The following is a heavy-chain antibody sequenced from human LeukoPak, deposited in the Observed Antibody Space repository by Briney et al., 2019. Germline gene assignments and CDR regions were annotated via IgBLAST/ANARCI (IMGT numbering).Heavy chain of an antibody. CDR1: GFTFSSYS. J-gene: IGHJ5*02. CDR2: IRFDGSDK. V-gene: IGHV3-30*02. Sequence: GGSLRLSCAASGFTFSSYSMNWVRQAPGKGLEWVAFIRFDGSDKFYADSVKGRFTISRDNSKNTLYLQMNSLKIEDTAVYYCAKEEGNWFDTWGQGTLVTVSS. CDR3: AKEEGNWFDT.